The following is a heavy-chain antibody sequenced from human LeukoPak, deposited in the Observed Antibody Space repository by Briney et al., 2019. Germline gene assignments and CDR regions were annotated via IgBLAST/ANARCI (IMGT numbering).Heavy chain of an antibody. Sequence: GGSLRLSCEASGFSISSYSMNWVRQAPGKGLEWVSVISNSSGYIYYADSVKGRLTISRDNAKNSLYLQMNSLRAEDTAVNYCAREGYCSGGKCYGRNYFDYWGQGTLVTVSS. D-gene: IGHD2-15*01. CDR2: ISNSSGYI. CDR1: GFSISSYS. J-gene: IGHJ4*02. V-gene: IGHV3-21*01. CDR3: AREGYCSGGKCYGRNYFDY.